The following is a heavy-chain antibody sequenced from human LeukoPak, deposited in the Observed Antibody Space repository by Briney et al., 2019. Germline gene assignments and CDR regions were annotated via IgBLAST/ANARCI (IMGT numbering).Heavy chain of an antibody. Sequence: PSETLSLTCSVSRGSITNNNYFWGWIRQSPAKGLEWVGNIFYSGTTYYNPSLPSLKGRITILVDTSKNQFSLKLRSVTAADTAIYYCASLRKRGGAFDIWGQGRMVTVSS. CDR3: ASLRKRGGAFDI. J-gene: IGHJ3*02. CDR1: RGSITNNNYF. CDR2: IFYSGTT. V-gene: IGHV4-39*07.